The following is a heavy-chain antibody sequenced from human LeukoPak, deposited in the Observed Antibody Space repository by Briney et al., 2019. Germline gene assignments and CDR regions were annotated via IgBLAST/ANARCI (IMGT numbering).Heavy chain of an antibody. Sequence: ASVKVSCKASGYTFTSYYMHWVRQATGQGLEWMGWMSPNSGNTGYAQKFQGRVTMTRNTSISTAYMELSSLRSEDTAVYYCARGPPNWGYDYWGQGTLVTVSS. CDR1: GYTFTSYY. CDR2: MSPNSGNT. D-gene: IGHD7-27*01. J-gene: IGHJ4*02. CDR3: ARGPPNWGYDY. V-gene: IGHV1-8*02.